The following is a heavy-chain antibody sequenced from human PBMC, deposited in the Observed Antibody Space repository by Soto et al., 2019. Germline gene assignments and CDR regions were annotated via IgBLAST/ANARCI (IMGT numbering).Heavy chain of an antibody. V-gene: IGHV1-69*12. Sequence: QVQLVQSGAEVKKPGSSVKVSCKASGGTFSSYAISWVRQAPGQGLEWMGGIIPIFGTANYAQKFQGRVTMTADESTSTAYMELSSLRAEDTAVYYCARDSVVVAATGPWFDYWGQGTLVTVSS. CDR2: IIPIFGTA. J-gene: IGHJ4*02. CDR3: ARDSVVVAATGPWFDY. D-gene: IGHD2-15*01. CDR1: GGTFSSYA.